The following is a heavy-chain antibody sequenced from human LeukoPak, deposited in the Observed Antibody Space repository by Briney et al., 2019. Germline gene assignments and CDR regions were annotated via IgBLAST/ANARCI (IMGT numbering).Heavy chain of an antibody. CDR2: IIPIFGTA. CDR3: ALGSSGWYRWFDP. Sequence: ASVKVSCKASGGTFSSYAISWVRQAPGQGLEWMGGIIPIFGTANYAQKFQGRVTITADESTSTAYMELSSLRSEDTAVYYCALGSSGWYRWFDPWGQGTLVTVSS. D-gene: IGHD6-19*01. V-gene: IGHV1-69*13. CDR1: GGTFSSYA. J-gene: IGHJ5*02.